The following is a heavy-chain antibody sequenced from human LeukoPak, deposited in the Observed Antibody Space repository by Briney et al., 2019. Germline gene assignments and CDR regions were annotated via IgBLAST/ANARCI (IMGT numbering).Heavy chain of an antibody. CDR1: GYTFTGYH. D-gene: IGHD3-9*01. Sequence: SVKVSCKASGYTFTGYHMHWVRQAPGQGLEWMGGIIPIFGTANYAQKFQGRVTITADESTSTAYMELSSLRSEDTAVYYCARGPPYDILTGYNWFDPWGQGTLVTVSS. J-gene: IGHJ5*02. CDR2: IIPIFGTA. CDR3: ARGPPYDILTGYNWFDP. V-gene: IGHV1-69*13.